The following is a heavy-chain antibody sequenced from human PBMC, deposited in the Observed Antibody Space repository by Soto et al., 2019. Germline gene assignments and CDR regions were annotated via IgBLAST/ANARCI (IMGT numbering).Heavy chain of an antibody. CDR2: LYWDHAE. J-gene: IGHJ5*02. D-gene: IGHD3-10*01. CDR3: ARRGWLAEGHPNWFDP. V-gene: IGHV2-5*02. CDR1: GFSLTATGVG. Sequence: QITLKESGPSLVKPTQTLTLTCTFSGFSLTATGVGVGWIRQPPGKALEWLALLYWDHAERYNPSLKSRLTITNDTSRNQVVLTMTNMDHVDTATYYCARRGWLAEGHPNWFDPWGQGALVTVSS.